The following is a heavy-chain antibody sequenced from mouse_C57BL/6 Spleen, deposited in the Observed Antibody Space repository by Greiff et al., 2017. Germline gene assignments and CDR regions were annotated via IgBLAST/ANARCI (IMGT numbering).Heavy chain of an antibody. Sequence: DVMLVESGEGLVKPGGSLKLSCAASGFTFSSYAMSWVRQTPEKRLEWVSYISSGGDYIYYADPVTGRFTIYRDNARNTLYLQMSSLKSEDTAMYYCTREGHYYGSSYQYFDVWGTGTTVTVSS. J-gene: IGHJ1*03. CDR2: ISSGGDYI. CDR1: GFTFSSYA. CDR3: TREGHYYGSSYQYFDV. D-gene: IGHD1-1*01. V-gene: IGHV5-9-1*02.